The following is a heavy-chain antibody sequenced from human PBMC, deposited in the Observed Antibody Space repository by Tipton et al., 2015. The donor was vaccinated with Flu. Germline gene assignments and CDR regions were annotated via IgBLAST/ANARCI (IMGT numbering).Heavy chain of an antibody. V-gene: IGHV4-39*07. CDR2: VFHTGGT. D-gene: IGHD3/OR15-3a*01. J-gene: IGHJ6*02. CDR1: GGSIASISHY. Sequence: LRLSCTVFGGSIASISHYWGWIRQSPEKGLEWIGSVFHTGGTDYNPPLKSRVTILIDTSKNQFSLHLYSVTAADTAVYYCARDGLSAGMDVWGQGTTVTVSS. CDR3: ARDGLSAGMDV.